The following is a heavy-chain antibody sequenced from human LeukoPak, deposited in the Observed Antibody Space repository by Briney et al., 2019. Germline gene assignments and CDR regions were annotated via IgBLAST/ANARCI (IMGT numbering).Heavy chain of an antibody. V-gene: IGHV1-18*01. CDR2: ISAYNGNT. CDR3: ASTFCSGGSCYSTFDY. Sequence: ASVRVSCKASGYTFTSYGISWVRQAPGQGLEWMGWISAYNGNTNYAQKLQGRVTMTTDTSTSTAYMELRSLRSDDTAVYYCASTFCSGGSCYSTFDYWGQGTLVTVSS. D-gene: IGHD2-15*01. CDR1: GYTFTSYG. J-gene: IGHJ4*02.